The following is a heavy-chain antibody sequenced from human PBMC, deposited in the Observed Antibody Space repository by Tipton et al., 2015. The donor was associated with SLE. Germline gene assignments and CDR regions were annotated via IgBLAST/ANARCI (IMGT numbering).Heavy chain of an antibody. V-gene: IGHV4-39*01. CDR2: IYYSGST. J-gene: IGHJ4*02. Sequence: TLSLTCTVSGGSIRSNRHYWAWIRQPPGKGLEWIGSIYYSGSTYYNPSLRSRVTISLDTSKNQFSLNLSSVTAADTAAYYCARTTWGKVYFDYWGQGTLVTVSS. CDR1: GGSIRSNRHY. CDR3: ARTTWGKVYFDY. D-gene: IGHD7-27*01.